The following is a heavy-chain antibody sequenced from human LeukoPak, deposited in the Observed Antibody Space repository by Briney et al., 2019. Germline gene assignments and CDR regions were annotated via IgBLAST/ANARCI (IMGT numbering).Heavy chain of an antibody. J-gene: IGHJ4*02. V-gene: IGHV6-1*01. D-gene: IGHD6-19*01. Sequence: SQTLSLTCAISGDSVSSNSAAWNWIRQSPSRGLGWLGRTYYRSKWYNDYAVSVKSRITINPDTSKNQFSLKLSSVTAADTAVYYCARGKGIAVAPVRFFGYWGQGTLVTVSS. CDR1: GDSVSSNSAA. CDR3: ARGKGIAVAPVRFFGY. CDR2: TYYRSKWYN.